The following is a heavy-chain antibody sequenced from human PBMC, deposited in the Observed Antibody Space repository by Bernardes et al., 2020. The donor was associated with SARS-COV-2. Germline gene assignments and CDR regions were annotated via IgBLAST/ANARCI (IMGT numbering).Heavy chain of an antibody. CDR1: DYTFTNYW. CDR2: IYPGDSDT. CDR3: ARRRYGDFGVDV. J-gene: IGHJ6*02. Sequence: GTSVKVSGKGSDYTFTNYWIGWVRKMPGKGLEWMGIIYPGDSDTKYSPSFHGRVTISADKSVNTAYLQWSSLKASDTAIYYCARRRYGDFGVDVWGQGTTVTVSS. D-gene: IGHD4-17*01. V-gene: IGHV5-51*01.